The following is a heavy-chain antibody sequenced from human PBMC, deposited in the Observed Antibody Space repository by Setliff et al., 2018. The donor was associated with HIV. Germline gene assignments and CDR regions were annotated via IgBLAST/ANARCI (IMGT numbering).Heavy chain of an antibody. CDR3: ARGQPDYYMDV. Sequence: NPSETLSLTCTVSGGSISSINYYWGWIRQPPGKDLEWIGSIYYSGSTYYNPSLKSRVTISVATSKNQFSLKLSSVTAADTAVYYCARGQPDYYMDVWGKGTTVTVSS. CDR2: IYYSGST. V-gene: IGHV4-39*01. J-gene: IGHJ6*03. CDR1: GGSISSINYY.